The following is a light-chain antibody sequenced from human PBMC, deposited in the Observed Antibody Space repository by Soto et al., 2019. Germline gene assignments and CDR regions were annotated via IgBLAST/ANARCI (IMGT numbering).Light chain of an antibody. CDR1: SSDVGGYNY. V-gene: IGLV2-14*01. CDR2: DVS. CDR3: SSYTSSSSYV. Sequence: QSVRNQPASVSGSPGQSITISCPGNSSDVGGYNYVSWYQQHPGKAPKLMIYDVSNRPSGVSNRFSGSKSGNTASLTISGLQAEDEADYYCSSYTSSSSYVFGTGTKVTVL. J-gene: IGLJ1*01.